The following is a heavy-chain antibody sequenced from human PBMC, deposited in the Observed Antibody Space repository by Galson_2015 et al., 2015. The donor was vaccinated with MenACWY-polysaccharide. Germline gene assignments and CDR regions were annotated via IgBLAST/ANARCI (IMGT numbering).Heavy chain of an antibody. V-gene: IGHV1-69*13. CDR1: GGTFSSYG. J-gene: IGHJ4*02. Sequence: SVKVSCKVSGGTFSSYGIIWVRQAPGQGLECMGGITPIFETANYAPNFQDRVTIAADDSTSTTYMEMSNLRFEDTAVYYCARLSTLAPSGGFGFWGQGTLVPV. CDR2: ITPIFETA. D-gene: IGHD4-23*01. CDR3: ARLSTLAPSGGFGF.